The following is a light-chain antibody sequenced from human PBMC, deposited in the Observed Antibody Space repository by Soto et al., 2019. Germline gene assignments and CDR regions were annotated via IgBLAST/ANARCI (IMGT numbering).Light chain of an antibody. Sequence: EIVLTQSPGTLSLSPGERATLSCRASQSVSSSYLAWYQQKPGQAPRLLIYGASSRATGIPDRFTGSGSGTDFTLNISRLETEEFAVFYCHQYGSSPQTFGQGTKVEIK. V-gene: IGKV3-20*01. CDR1: QSVSSSY. CDR3: HQYGSSPQT. J-gene: IGKJ1*01. CDR2: GAS.